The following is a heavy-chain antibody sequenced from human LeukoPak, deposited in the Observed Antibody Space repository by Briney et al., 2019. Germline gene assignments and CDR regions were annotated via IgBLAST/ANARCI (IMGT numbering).Heavy chain of an antibody. D-gene: IGHD3-10*01. V-gene: IGHV4-34*01. CDR1: GGSFSGYY. CDR3: ARRYYGSGSYRSTYYFDY. Sequence: KSSETLSLTCAVYGGSFSGYYWSWIRQPPGKGLEWIGEINHSGSTNYNPSLKSRVTISVDTSKNQFPLKLSSVTAADTAVYYCARRYYGSGSYRSTYYFDYWGQGTLVTVSS. J-gene: IGHJ4*02. CDR2: INHSGST.